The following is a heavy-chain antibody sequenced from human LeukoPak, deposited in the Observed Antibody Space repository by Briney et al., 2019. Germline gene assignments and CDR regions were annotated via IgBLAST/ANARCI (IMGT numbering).Heavy chain of an antibody. V-gene: IGHV4-59*01. CDR3: ARATVTGTQNWFDP. CDR2: IYYSGST. D-gene: IGHD4-11*01. CDR1: GGSISSYY. J-gene: IGHJ5*02. Sequence: NPSETLSLTCTVSGGSISSYYWSWIRQPPGKGLEWIGYIYYSGSTNYNPSLKSRVTISVDTSKNQFSLKLSSVTAADTAVYYCARATVTGTQNWFDPWGQGTLVTVSS.